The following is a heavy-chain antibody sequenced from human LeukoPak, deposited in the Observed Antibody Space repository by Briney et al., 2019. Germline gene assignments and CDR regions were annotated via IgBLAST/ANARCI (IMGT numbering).Heavy chain of an antibody. V-gene: IGHV4-61*02. CDR3: ARGGVYCGGDCYSGLSY. D-gene: IGHD2-21*02. CDR2: IYTSGST. CDR1: GGSISSGSYY. J-gene: IGHJ4*02. Sequence: SQTLSLTCTVSGGSISSGSYYWSWIRQPAGEGLEWIGRIYTSGSTNYNPSLKSRVTMSVDTSKNQFSLKLSSVTAADTAVYYCARGGVYCGGDCYSGLSYWGQGTLVIVSS.